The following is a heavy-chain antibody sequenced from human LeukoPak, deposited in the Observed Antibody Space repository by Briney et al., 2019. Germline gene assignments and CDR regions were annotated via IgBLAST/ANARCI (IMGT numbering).Heavy chain of an antibody. CDR3: ARGIHSIGRAFDI. J-gene: IGHJ3*02. D-gene: IGHD3-22*01. CDR1: GGSISSRNYS. CDR2: IYHSGST. V-gene: IGHV4-30-2*01. Sequence: SETLSLTSTVSGGSISSRNYSWNWIRKPPGKGLEWIGYIYHSGSTYYNPSLKSRVTISVDRSKNQFSLKLSSVTAADTAVYYCARGIHSIGRAFDIWGQGTMVTVSS.